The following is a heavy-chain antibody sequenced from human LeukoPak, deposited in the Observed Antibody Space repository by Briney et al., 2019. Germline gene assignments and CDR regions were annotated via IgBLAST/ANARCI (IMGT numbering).Heavy chain of an antibody. J-gene: IGHJ3*02. CDR3: ARARKWLGNRLDAFDI. D-gene: IGHD6-19*01. V-gene: IGHV1-2*02. CDR1: GYTFTGYY. Sequence: ASVKVSCKASGYTFTGYYMHWVRQAPGQGLEWMGWINPNSGGTNYAQKFQGRVTMTRDTSISTAYMELSRLRSDDTAVCYCARARKWLGNRLDAFDIWGQGTMVTVSS. CDR2: INPNSGGT.